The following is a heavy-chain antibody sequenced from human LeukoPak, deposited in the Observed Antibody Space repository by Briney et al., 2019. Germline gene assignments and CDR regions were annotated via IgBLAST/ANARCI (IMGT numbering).Heavy chain of an antibody. CDR1: GGSISSSSYY. V-gene: IGHV4-39*01. D-gene: IGHD3-3*01. CDR2: IYYSGST. Sequence: SETLSLTCTVSGGSISSSSYYWGWIRQPPGKGLEWIGSIYYSGSTYYNPSLKSRVTISVDTSKNQFSLKLSSVTAADTAVYYCATHAYDFWSGHILSVYWGQGTLVTVSS. J-gene: IGHJ4*02. CDR3: ATHAYDFWSGHILSVY.